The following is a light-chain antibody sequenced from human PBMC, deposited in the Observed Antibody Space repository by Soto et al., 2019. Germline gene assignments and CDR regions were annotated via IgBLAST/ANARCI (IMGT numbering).Light chain of an antibody. CDR2: DSN. CDR1: SSNIGNNY. V-gene: IGLV1-51*01. J-gene: IGLJ2*01. CDR3: GTWDSSLSAEV. Sequence: QSVLTQPPSVSAAPGQPVTISCSGSSSNIGNNYVSWYQQLPGTAPKLLIYDSNKRPSGIPDRFSGSKSGTSATLGITGLQTGDEADYYCGTWDSSLSAEVFGGGTKLTVL.